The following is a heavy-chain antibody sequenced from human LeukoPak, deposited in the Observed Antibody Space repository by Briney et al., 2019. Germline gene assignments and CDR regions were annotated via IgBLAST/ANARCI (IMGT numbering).Heavy chain of an antibody. Sequence: PGGSLRLSCAATGFTFSYYWMHWVRQPPGKGLVWVSRINTDGSSTTYADSVKGRFTISRDNAKNTLYLQMDSLRAEDTAVYYCARDAGRVTHFDYWGQGTLVTVSS. CDR2: INTDGSST. V-gene: IGHV3-74*01. CDR1: GFTFSYYW. CDR3: ARDAGRVTHFDY. D-gene: IGHD2-21*02. J-gene: IGHJ4*02.